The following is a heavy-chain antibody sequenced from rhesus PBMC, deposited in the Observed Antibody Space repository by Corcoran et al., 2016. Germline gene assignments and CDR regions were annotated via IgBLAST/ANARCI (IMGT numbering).Heavy chain of an antibody. CDR1: GYSISSGYG. Sequence: QLQLQESGPGLVKPSETLSLTCAVSGYSISSGYGWSWIRQPPGKGLEWIGYISYSGSTSYKPSLKSRVNIATDTSKNQFSRKLSSVTAADTAVYYCARDPGIAAAEYGLDSWGQGVVVTVSS. V-gene: IGHV4-122*02. CDR3: ARDPGIAAAEYGLDS. CDR2: ISYSGST. D-gene: IGHD6-25*01. J-gene: IGHJ6*01.